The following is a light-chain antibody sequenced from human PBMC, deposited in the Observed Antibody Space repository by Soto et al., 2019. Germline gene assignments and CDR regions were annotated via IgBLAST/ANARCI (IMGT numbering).Light chain of an antibody. Sequence: QSALTQPASVSGSPGQSVTVSCTGTSGDIDSYDYVSWYQQHPGKAPKLIIYEVTNRPSGISYRFSGSKSDNTASLTISGLQPEDEADYYCSSYSSGSPPVLFGGGTKLTVL. CDR1: SGDIDSYDY. CDR2: EVT. J-gene: IGLJ2*01. CDR3: SSYSSGSPPVL. V-gene: IGLV2-14*01.